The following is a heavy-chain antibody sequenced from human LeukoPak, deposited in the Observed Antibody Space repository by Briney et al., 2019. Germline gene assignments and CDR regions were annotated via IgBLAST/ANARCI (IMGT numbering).Heavy chain of an antibody. CDR1: GFTFSSYA. Sequence: GGSLRLSCAASGFTFSSYAMHWVRQAPGKGLEYVSAISSNGGSTYYANSVKGRFTISRDNSKNTLYLQMGSLRAEDMAVYYCARDVGNRNEAFDIWGQGTMVTVSS. CDR2: ISSNGGST. CDR3: ARDVGNRNEAFDI. D-gene: IGHD1-1*01. V-gene: IGHV3-64*01. J-gene: IGHJ3*02.